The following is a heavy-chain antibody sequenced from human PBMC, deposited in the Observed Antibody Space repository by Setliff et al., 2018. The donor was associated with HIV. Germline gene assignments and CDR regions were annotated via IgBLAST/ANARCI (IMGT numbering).Heavy chain of an antibody. Sequence: SVKVSCKSSGGTFSSYTISWVRQGPGQGLEWMGRIIPILGIANYAQKFQGRVTITADKSTSTAYMELSSLRSEDTAVYYCASLVSVGATSAFDIWGQGTMVT. CDR3: ASLVSVGATSAFDI. CDR1: GGTFSSYT. D-gene: IGHD1-26*01. V-gene: IGHV1-69*02. CDR2: IIPILGIA. J-gene: IGHJ3*02.